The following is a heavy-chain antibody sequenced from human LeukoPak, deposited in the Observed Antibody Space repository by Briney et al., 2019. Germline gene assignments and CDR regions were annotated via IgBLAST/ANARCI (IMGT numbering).Heavy chain of an antibody. D-gene: IGHD3-10*01. V-gene: IGHV1-18*01. J-gene: IGHJ5*02. Sequence: GASVKVSCKASGYTFTSYGISWVRQAPGQGLEWMGWISAYNGNTNYAQKLQGRVTMTTDTSTSTACMELRSLRSDDTAVYYCARDHHDKITMVRGVTNWFDPWGQGTLVTVSS. CDR1: GYTFTSYG. CDR2: ISAYNGNT. CDR3: ARDHHDKITMVRGVTNWFDP.